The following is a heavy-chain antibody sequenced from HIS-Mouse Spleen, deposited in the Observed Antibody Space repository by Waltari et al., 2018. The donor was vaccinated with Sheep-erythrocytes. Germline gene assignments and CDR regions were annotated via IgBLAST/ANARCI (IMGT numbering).Heavy chain of an antibody. J-gene: IGHJ3*02. CDR3: ARRTYYDFWSGYYTDAFDI. CDR1: GYSFTSYW. D-gene: IGHD3-3*01. CDR2: SHPGDSET. Sequence: EVQLVQSGAEVKKPGESLKISCKGSGYSFTSYWIGWVRQMPGKGLEWMGISHPGDSETRYSPSFQGQVTISADKSISTAYPQWSSLKASDTAMYYCARRTYYDFWSGYYTDAFDIWGQGTMVTVSS. V-gene: IGHV5-51*03.